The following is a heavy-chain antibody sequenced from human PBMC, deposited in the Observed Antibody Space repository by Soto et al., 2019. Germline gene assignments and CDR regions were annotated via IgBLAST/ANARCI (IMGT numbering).Heavy chain of an antibody. V-gene: IGHV1-69*13. CDR3: ARTPQRGYCSGGSCYPFDY. D-gene: IGHD2-15*01. Sequence: SVKVSCKASGGTFSSYAISWVRQAPGQGLEWMGGIIPIFGTANYAQKFQGRVTITADESTSTAYMELSSLRSEDTAVYYCARTPQRGYCSGGSCYPFDYWGQGTLVTVSS. CDR2: IIPIFGTA. J-gene: IGHJ4*02. CDR1: GGTFSSYA.